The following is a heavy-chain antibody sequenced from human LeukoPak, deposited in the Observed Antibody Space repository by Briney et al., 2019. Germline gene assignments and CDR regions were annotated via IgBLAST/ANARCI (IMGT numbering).Heavy chain of an antibody. V-gene: IGHV3-7*01. Sequence: GGSLRRSCEASGFSFTAAWMTWVRKAPGKGLEWVATIKNDGSDKYYVDSVKGRFTLSRDNAKNSVYLQMNSLRVEDTAVYYCVNLGYSDGGQGTLVTVSS. J-gene: IGHJ4*02. CDR3: VNLGYSD. D-gene: IGHD5-12*01. CDR2: IKNDGSDK. CDR1: GFSFTAAW.